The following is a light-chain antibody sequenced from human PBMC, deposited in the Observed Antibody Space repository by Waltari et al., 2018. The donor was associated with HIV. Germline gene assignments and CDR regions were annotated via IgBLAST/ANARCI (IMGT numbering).Light chain of an antibody. V-gene: IGKV3-11*01. J-gene: IGKJ2*01. Sequence: EIVLTQSPATLSLSPGERATLSCKASQSVGTYIAWYQQKVGQAPRLLIYDTSSRAPGIPARFSGSGYGTDFTLTISSLEPEDFAVYYCQQRSNWRTFGQGTKLEIK. CDR3: QQRSNWRT. CDR1: QSVGTY. CDR2: DTS.